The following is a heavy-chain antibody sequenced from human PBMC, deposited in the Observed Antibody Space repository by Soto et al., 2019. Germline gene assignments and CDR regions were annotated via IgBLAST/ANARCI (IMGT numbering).Heavy chain of an antibody. CDR3: AKYASGGGSPFDY. V-gene: IGHV3-30*18. Sequence: QVQLVESGGGVVQPGRSMRLSCAASGFTFSIYGMLWVRQAPGKGLEWVAIISYDGSNKYYADSVKGRFTISRDNSKNSVYLEMNSLRPEDTDVYYCAKYASGGGSPFDYWGQGTLVTVSS. CDR2: ISYDGSNK. D-gene: IGHD3-16*01. CDR1: GFTFSIYG. J-gene: IGHJ4*02.